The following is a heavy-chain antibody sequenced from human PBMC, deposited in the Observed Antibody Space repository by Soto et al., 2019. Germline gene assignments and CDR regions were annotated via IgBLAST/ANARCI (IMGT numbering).Heavy chain of an antibody. D-gene: IGHD6-13*01. Sequence: GGSLRLSCAPSGFTFSNYWMTWVRQAPGKGLEWVANIKQDGGQKYYVDSVKGRFTISRDNAKNSLYLQINSLRAEDTAFYYCARIGYSSSSLDYWGQGTLVTVSS. CDR1: GFTFSNYW. J-gene: IGHJ4*02. V-gene: IGHV3-7*03. CDR3: ARIGYSSSSLDY. CDR2: IKQDGGQK.